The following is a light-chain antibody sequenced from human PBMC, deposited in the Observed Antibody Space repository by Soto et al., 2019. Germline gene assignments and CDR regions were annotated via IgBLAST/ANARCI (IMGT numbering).Light chain of an antibody. CDR1: QSINRW. V-gene: IGKV1-5*01. CDR2: DAS. J-gene: IGKJ1*01. CDR3: QQYHTYPRT. Sequence: DIQVTQSPSTLSATVGDRVTITCRASQSINRWLAWYQQKPGKGPKLLVFDASSLQSGVPSRFSGSGSGTEFTLTINGLQPDDFATYHCQQYHTYPRTCGQGTKVEIK.